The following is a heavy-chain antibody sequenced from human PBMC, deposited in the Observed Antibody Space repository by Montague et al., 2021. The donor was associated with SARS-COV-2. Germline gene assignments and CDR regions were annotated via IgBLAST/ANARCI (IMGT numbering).Heavy chain of an antibody. J-gene: IGHJ4*02. CDR1: GGSISSSNW. CDR3: ASQGAGWFGSNPEGFDY. D-gene: IGHD3-10*01. Sequence: SETLSLTCAVSGGSISSSNWWSCVRQPPGKRLGCVGILYHSGMTNYTPSLRRLITISGNKSMHQFSLKLTSVTAADTAVYYCASQGAGWFGSNPEGFDYWGQGTLVTVSS. CDR2: LYHSGMT. V-gene: IGHV4-4*02.